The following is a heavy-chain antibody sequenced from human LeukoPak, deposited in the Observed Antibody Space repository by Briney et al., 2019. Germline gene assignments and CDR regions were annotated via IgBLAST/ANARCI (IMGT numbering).Heavy chain of an antibody. V-gene: IGHV3-23*01. J-gene: IGHJ4*02. Sequence: GGSLRLSCAASGFTFSSYSMSWVRQAPGKGLEWVSAISGSGGSTYYADSVKSRFTISRDNTKNTLYLQMNSLRAEDTAVYYCAKVLSTPHFDDGGQGTLVTVSS. CDR1: GFTFSSYS. CDR3: AKVLSTPHFDD. CDR2: ISGSGGST. D-gene: IGHD3-16*02.